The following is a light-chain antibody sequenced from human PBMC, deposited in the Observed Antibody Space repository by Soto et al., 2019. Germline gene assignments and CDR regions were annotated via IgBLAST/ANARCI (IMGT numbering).Light chain of an antibody. CDR1: QSVSSSY. V-gene: IGKV3-20*01. CDR2: GAS. CDR3: QQYSQWPIT. J-gene: IGKJ5*01. Sequence: EIVLTQSPGTLSLSPGARAPLSCRASQSVSSSYLAWYQQKPGQAPRLLIYGASSRATGIPARFSGSGSGTEFTLSISSLQSEDFAVYSCQQYSQWPITFGQGTRLEIK.